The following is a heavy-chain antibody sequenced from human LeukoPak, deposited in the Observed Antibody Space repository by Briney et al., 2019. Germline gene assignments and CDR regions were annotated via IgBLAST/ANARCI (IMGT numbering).Heavy chain of an antibody. J-gene: IGHJ3*02. V-gene: IGHV4-59*01. CDR3: ARQNSGGVTVDAFDI. Sequence: PSETLSLTCTVSGGSISSYYWNWIRQPPGKGLEWIGYIYYSGSTNYNPSLKSRVTISIDTSKNQFSLKLSSVTAADTAVYYCARQNSGGVTVDAFDIWGQGTLVTVSS. CDR2: IYYSGST. D-gene: IGHD2-21*02. CDR1: GGSISSYY.